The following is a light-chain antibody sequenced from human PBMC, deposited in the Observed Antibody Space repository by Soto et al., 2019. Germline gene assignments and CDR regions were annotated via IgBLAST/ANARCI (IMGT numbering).Light chain of an antibody. Sequence: EIVMTQSPVTLSVSPGERAALSCRASQSVGSNFAWYQQRPGQAPRVLIYGTSTRATGVPARFSGSGSGTDFPLPISSLQSEDFAVYSCQQYNNGPYTFGRGTGLEIK. CDR2: GTS. CDR1: QSVGSN. CDR3: QQYNNGPYT. V-gene: IGKV3-15*01. J-gene: IGKJ2*01.